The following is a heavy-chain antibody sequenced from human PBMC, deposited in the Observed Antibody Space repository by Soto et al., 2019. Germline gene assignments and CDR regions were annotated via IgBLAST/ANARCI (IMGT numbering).Heavy chain of an antibody. J-gene: IGHJ4*02. CDR1: GFTFSSYW. CDR3: ARTRLNTAMALDY. CDR2: IKQDGSEK. D-gene: IGHD5-18*01. Sequence: GGSLRLSCAASGFTFSSYWMSWVRQAPGKGLEWVANIKQDGSEKYYVDSVKGRFTFSRDNAKNSLYLQMNSLRAEDTAVYYCARTRLNTAMALDYWGQGTLVTVSS. V-gene: IGHV3-7*05.